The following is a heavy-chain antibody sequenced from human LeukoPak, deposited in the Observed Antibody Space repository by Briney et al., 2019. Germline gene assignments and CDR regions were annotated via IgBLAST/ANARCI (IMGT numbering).Heavy chain of an antibody. Sequence: GGSLRLSCAASGLNLRSYAVTWVRQAPGKGLEWVSSISGPGDTTVYSDSVKGRFTISRDDSRNTLHLQMVSLRAEDTAVYYCAKCPPFYPALYYFDYWGQGALVTVSS. D-gene: IGHD2/OR15-2a*01. V-gene: IGHV3-23*01. CDR3: AKCPPFYPALYYFDY. J-gene: IGHJ4*02. CDR1: GLNLRSYA. CDR2: ISGPGDTT.